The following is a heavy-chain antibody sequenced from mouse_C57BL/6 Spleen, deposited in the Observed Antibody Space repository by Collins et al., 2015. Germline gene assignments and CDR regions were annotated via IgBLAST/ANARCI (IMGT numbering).Heavy chain of an antibody. J-gene: IGHJ4*01. CDR3: ARSRSYGNYRAMDY. D-gene: IGHD2-10*02. CDR2: INTYSGVP. V-gene: IGHV9-3*01. CDR1: GYTFTTYG. Sequence: QIQLVQSGPELKKPGETVKISCKASGYTFTTYGMSWVKQAPGKGLKWMGWINTYSGVPTYADDFKGRFAFSLETSASTAYLQINNLKNEDTATYFCARSRSYGNYRAMDYWGQGTSVTVSS.